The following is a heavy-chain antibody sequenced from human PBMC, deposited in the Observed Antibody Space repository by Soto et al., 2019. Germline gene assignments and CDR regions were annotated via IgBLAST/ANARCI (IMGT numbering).Heavy chain of an antibody. J-gene: IGHJ6*02. CDR3: TTEDYYGSGSYSYYYYGMDV. V-gene: IGHV3-15*07. CDR1: GFTFSNAW. D-gene: IGHD3-10*01. Sequence: PGGSLRLSCAASGFTFSNAWMNWVRQAPGKGLEWVGRIKSKTDGGTTDYAAPVKGRFAISRDDSKNTLYLQMNSLKTEDTAVYYCTTEDYYGSGSYSYYYYGMDVWGQGTTVTAP. CDR2: IKSKTDGGTT.